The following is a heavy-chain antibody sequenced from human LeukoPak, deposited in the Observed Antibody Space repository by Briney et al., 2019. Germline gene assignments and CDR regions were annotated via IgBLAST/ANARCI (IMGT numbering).Heavy chain of an antibody. CDR2: ISAYNGNT. J-gene: IGHJ6*02. CDR3: ARLARYYYGMDV. Sequence: ASVKVSCKASGYTFTSYGISWVRQAPGQGLEWMGWISAYNGNTNYAQKLQGRVTTTTDTSTSTAYMELSSLTSDDTAAYYCARLARYYYGMDVWGQGTTVTVSS. V-gene: IGHV1-18*01. CDR1: GYTFTSYG.